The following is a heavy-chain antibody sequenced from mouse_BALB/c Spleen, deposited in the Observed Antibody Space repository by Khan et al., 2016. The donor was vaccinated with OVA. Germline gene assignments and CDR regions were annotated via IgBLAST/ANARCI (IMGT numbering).Heavy chain of an antibody. D-gene: IGHD1-1*01. Sequence: EVQLVESGPGLVKPSQSLSLTCTVTGYSITTDYAWNWIRQFPGKKLEWMGFISYSGNTKYNPSLKSRISTTRDTSKNQFFLQLKSVTTEDTARYYCARVYGGDFDYWGQGTTLTVSS. V-gene: IGHV3-2*02. CDR1: GYSITTDYA. CDR2: ISYSGNT. CDR3: ARVYGGDFDY. J-gene: IGHJ2*01.